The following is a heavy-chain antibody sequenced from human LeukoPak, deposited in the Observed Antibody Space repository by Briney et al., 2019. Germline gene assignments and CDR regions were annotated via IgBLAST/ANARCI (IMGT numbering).Heavy chain of an antibody. J-gene: IGHJ4*01. CDR2: INPNSGRT. V-gene: IGHV1-2*06. CDR3: ASFASYYYDCSNGCY. D-gene: IGHD3-22*01. Sequence: ASVKVSCKASGYTFTRYYMHGVRQPPAQGLEGVGRINPNSGRTNYAEKFKGRVTISRDTSMSTAYMELGRLRADDTAVYYCASFASYYYDCSNGCYWGPGILVTAAS. CDR1: GYTFTRYY.